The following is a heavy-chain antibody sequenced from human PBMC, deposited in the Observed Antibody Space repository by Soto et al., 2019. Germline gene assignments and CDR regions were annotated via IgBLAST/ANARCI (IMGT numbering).Heavy chain of an antibody. CDR1: GFSLITGGVR. V-gene: IGHV2-70*04. CDR3: ARTMPAAGTFDY. D-gene: IGHD6-13*01. CDR2: IDGNNEK. J-gene: IGHJ4*02. Sequence: SGPTLVNPTQTLTLTCTFSGFSLITGGVRGSWIRQPPGQALEWLARIDGNNEKYYTTSLKTRLTISKDNSKNQVVLTMTNMDPVDTGTYYCARTMPAAGTFDYWGQGALVTVSS.